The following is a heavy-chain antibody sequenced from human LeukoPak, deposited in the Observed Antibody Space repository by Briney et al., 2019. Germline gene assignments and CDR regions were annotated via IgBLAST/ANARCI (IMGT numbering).Heavy chain of an antibody. CDR1: GYTFTGYY. CDR3: AREFSSSWERGAFDI. Sequence: ASVKVSCKASGYTFTGYYMHWVRQAPGQGLEWMGWINPNSGGTNYAQKLQGRVTMTTDTSTSTAYMELRSLRSDDTAVYYCAREFSSSWERGAFDIWGQGTMVTVSS. CDR2: INPNSGGT. V-gene: IGHV1-2*02. D-gene: IGHD6-13*01. J-gene: IGHJ3*02.